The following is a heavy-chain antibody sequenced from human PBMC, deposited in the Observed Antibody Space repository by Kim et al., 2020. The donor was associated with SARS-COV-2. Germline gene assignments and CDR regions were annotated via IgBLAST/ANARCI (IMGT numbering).Heavy chain of an antibody. CDR2: IHYSGST. Sequence: SETLSLTCSVSGDSIRNYYWGWIRQPPGKGLEWIGYIHYSGSTNSNPSLRSRVTFSVDTSKNQLSLNLKSVTAADTAVYYCARDVNGDYVSLDFWGPGSL. J-gene: IGHJ4*02. CDR1: GDSIRNYY. V-gene: IGHV4-59*01. D-gene: IGHD4-17*01. CDR3: ARDVNGDYVSLDF.